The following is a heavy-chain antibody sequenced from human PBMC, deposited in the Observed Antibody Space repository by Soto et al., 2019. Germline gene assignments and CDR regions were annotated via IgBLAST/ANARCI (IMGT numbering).Heavy chain of an antibody. V-gene: IGHV3-23*01. CDR1: GLTFSNYA. Sequence: EVRLLESGGGLVKPGGSLRLSCATSGLTFSNYAMRWVRQAPGGGPEWVATMSGSSSTTYYAASVRGRFTISRDRSKYTLYLQMSSLRAEDTALYYCAKNQERELPRVIDFWGQGTLVTVSS. J-gene: IGHJ4*02. D-gene: IGHD1-7*01. CDR3: AKNQERELPRVIDF. CDR2: MSGSSSTT.